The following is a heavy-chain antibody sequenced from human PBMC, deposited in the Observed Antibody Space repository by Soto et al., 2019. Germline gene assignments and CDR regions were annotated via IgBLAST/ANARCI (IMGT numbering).Heavy chain of an antibody. CDR3: ARAELDSGYVDYFDY. V-gene: IGHV4-59*01. CDR2: IYYSGST. CDR1: GGSISSYY. Sequence: SETLSLTCTVSGGSISSYYWSWIRQPPGKGLEWIGYIYYSGSTNYNPSLKSRVTISVDTSKNQFSLKLSSVTAADTAVYYCARAELDSGYVDYFDYWGQGTLVTVSS. J-gene: IGHJ4*02. D-gene: IGHD5-12*01.